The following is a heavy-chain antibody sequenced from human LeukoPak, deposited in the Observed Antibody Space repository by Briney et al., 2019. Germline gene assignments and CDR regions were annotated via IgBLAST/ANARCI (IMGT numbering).Heavy chain of an antibody. V-gene: IGHV4-4*07. CDR3: AGGRGQLAPFDY. CDR1: GGSIRSYY. D-gene: IGHD5-24*01. Sequence: PSQTLSLTCTVSGGSIRSYYWSWVRQPAGKGLEWIGRIYSSGSTNYNPSLKSRVTMSVDTSKNQFSLKLSSVTAADTAVYYCAGGRGQLAPFDYWGQGTLVTVSS. CDR2: IYSSGST. J-gene: IGHJ4*02.